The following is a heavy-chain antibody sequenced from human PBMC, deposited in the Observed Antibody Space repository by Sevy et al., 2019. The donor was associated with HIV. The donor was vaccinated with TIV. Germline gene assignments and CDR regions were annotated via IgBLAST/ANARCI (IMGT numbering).Heavy chain of an antibody. CDR2: ISGSGGST. J-gene: IGHJ3*02. D-gene: IGHD2-8*01. CDR1: GFTFSSYA. V-gene: IGHV3-23*01. CDR3: AKDLYCTSGVCRTDAFDI. Sequence: GGSLRLSCAASGFTFSSYAMSWVRQAPGKALEWVSAISGSGGSTYYADSVKGRFTISRDNSKNTLYLQMNSLRAEDTDVYYCAKDLYCTSGVCRTDAFDIWGQGTLVTVSS.